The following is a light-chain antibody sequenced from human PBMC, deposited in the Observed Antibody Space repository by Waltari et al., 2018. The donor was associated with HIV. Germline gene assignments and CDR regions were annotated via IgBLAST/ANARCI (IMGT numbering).Light chain of an antibody. Sequence: ILMTQSPATVSVSPGERVTLSCTASHSIFNNVAWYQQRRGQAPRLVIYGASTRVTGVPDRFSGSGSGTEITLTISSVQSEDFALYFCQQYNDWLALTFGGGTKVEV. V-gene: IGKV3-15*01. CDR1: HSIFNN. CDR2: GAS. CDR3: QQYNDWLALT. J-gene: IGKJ4*01.